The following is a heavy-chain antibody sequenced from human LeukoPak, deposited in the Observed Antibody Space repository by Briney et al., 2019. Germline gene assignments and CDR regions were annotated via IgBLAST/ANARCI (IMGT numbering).Heavy chain of an antibody. CDR1: GFTFSDYY. V-gene: IGHV3-11*01. CDR2: MSSGGSTI. CDR3: ARVLRGGNSGYTFDI. D-gene: IGHD4-23*01. J-gene: IGHJ3*02. Sequence: PGVSLRLSCAASGFTFSDYYMSWVRQAPGKGLAWVSYMSSGGSTISYADSVKGRFTISRDNAENSLYLQMNSLRVEDTAVYYCARVLRGGNSGYTFDIWGQGTMVTVSS.